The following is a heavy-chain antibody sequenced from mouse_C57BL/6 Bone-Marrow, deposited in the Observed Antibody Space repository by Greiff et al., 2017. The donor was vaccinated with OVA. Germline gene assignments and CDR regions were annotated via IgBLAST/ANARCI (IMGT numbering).Heavy chain of an antibody. CDR1: GFSLSTSGMG. CDR3: ARRAWGGYYNAMDY. D-gene: IGHD2-2*01. CDR2: IYWDDDK. V-gene: IGHV8-12*01. Sequence: QVQLKESGPGILQSSQTLSLTCSFSGFSLSTSGMGVSWIRQPSGKGLEWLAHIYWDDDKRYNPSLKSRLTISKDTSRNQVFLKITSVDTADTATYYCARRAWGGYYNAMDYWGQGTSVTVSS. J-gene: IGHJ4*01.